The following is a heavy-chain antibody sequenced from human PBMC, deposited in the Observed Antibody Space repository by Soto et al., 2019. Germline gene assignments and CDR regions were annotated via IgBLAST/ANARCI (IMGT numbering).Heavy chain of an antibody. J-gene: IGHJ6*02. Sequence: QVQLQQWGAGLLKPSETLSLTCAVYGGSFSGYYWSWIRQPPGKGLEWIGEINHSGSTNYNPSLKSRVTISVDTSKNQFSLKLSSVTAADTAVYYCARGRIVVVPVHYYGMDVWGQGTTVTVSS. D-gene: IGHD2-2*01. CDR2: INHSGST. CDR1: GGSFSGYY. V-gene: IGHV4-34*01. CDR3: ARGRIVVVPVHYYGMDV.